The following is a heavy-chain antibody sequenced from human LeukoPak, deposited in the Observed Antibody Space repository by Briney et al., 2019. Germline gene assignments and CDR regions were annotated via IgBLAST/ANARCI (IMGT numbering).Heavy chain of an antibody. V-gene: IGHV3-48*04. CDR2: ISGSGITA. D-gene: IGHD4-17*01. CDR3: ARDTGFFGYGDYGPEFHYGMDV. Sequence: PGGSLRLSCAASKFSFSYYAMNWVRQAPGKGLEWVSAISGSGITAYYADSVKGRFTISRDNAKNSLYLQMNSLRAEDTAVYYCARDTGFFGYGDYGPEFHYGMDVWGQGTTVTVSS. CDR1: KFSFSYYA. J-gene: IGHJ6*02.